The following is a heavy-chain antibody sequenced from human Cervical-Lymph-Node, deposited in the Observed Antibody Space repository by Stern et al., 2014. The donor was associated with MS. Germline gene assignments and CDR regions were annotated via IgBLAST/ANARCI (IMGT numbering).Heavy chain of an antibody. V-gene: IGHV1-8*01. D-gene: IGHD6-13*01. J-gene: IGHJ6*02. CDR2: MNPNSGNT. Sequence: MQLVESGAEVKKPGASVKVSCKASGYTFTSYDINWVRQATGQGLEWMGWMNPNSGNTGYAQKFQGRVTMTRNTSISTAYMELSSLRSEDTAVYYCARTVLFSWQQLVTHYGMDVWGQGTTVTVSS. CDR1: GYTFTSYD. CDR3: ARTVLFSWQQLVTHYGMDV.